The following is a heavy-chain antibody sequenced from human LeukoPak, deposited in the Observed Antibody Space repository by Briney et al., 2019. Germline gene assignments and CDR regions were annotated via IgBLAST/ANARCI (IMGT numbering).Heavy chain of an antibody. Sequence: GESLKISCKGSGYTFSSYWIGWVRQMPGKGLEWMGITYPGDSDTRYSPSFQGQVTISADKSISTAYLQWSSLKASDTAIYYCARYSSSWTRWFDPWGQGTLVTVSS. CDR2: TYPGDSDT. CDR3: ARYSSSWTRWFDP. CDR1: GYTFSSYW. D-gene: IGHD6-13*01. J-gene: IGHJ5*02. V-gene: IGHV5-51*01.